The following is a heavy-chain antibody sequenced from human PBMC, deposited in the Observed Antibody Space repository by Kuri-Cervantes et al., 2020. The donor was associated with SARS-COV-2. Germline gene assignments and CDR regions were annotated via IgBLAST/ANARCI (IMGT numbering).Heavy chain of an antibody. D-gene: IGHD3-10*01. Sequence: GGSLRLSCAASGFTFSSYGMHWVRQAPGKGLEWVAVIWYDGSNKYYADSVKGRFTISRDNSKNTLHLQMNSLRAEDTAVYYCAKDLGFGELLSGVVNDYWGQGSLVTVSS. CDR1: GFTFSSYG. V-gene: IGHV3-33*06. J-gene: IGHJ4*02. CDR3: AKDLGFGELLSGVVNDY. CDR2: IWYDGSNK.